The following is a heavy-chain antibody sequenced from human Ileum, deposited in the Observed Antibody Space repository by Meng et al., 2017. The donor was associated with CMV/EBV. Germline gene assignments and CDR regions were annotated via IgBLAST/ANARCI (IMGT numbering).Heavy chain of an antibody. CDR2: IYWNDDK. J-gene: IGHJ4*02. V-gene: IGHV2-5*01. CDR3: AHSSYDSNGYYFFDH. Sequence: FSRTTTGVGWGWIRQPPGKALELLALIYWNDDKRYSPSLKSRLTITKDTSKNQVVLTMTNMDPVDTATYFCAHSSYDSNGYYFFDHWGQGTLVTVSS. CDR1: FSRTTTGVG. D-gene: IGHD3-22*01.